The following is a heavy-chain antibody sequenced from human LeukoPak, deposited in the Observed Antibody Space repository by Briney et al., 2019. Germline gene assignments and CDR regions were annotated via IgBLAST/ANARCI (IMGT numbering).Heavy chain of an antibody. J-gene: IGHJ4*02. CDR1: GFTLSSHW. D-gene: IGHD3-10*01. V-gene: IGHV3-15*01. Sequence: SGGSLRLSCAASGFTLSSHWMHWVRQAPGKGLEWVGRIKSKTDGGTTDYAAPVKGSFTISRDDSKNTLYLQMNSLKTEDTAVYYCRLGELGRGPFDYWGQGTLVTVSS. CDR2: IKSKTDGGTT. CDR3: RLGELGRGPFDY.